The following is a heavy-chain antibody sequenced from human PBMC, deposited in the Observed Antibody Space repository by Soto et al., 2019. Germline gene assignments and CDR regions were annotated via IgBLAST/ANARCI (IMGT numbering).Heavy chain of an antibody. Sequence: EVQLVESGGGLVQPGGSRRVSCAASGFSFSNYAMNWVRQAPGQGLEWVSYISIGSGSIFYADSVNGRFTISRDDAKNSLYLQMNTLRDEDTAVYYCVRDDRWAFDFWGQGTMVTVSS. J-gene: IGHJ3*01. CDR3: VRDDRWAFDF. V-gene: IGHV3-48*02. CDR1: GFSFSNYA. CDR2: ISIGSGSI. D-gene: IGHD3-22*01.